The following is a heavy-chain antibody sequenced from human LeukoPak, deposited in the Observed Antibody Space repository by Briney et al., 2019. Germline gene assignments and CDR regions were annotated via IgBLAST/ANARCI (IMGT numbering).Heavy chain of an antibody. CDR1: GFTFSSYW. J-gene: IGHJ4*02. Sequence: GSLRLSCAASGFTFSSYWMTWVRQAPGKGLEWVANIKQDGNEKYYVDSVKGRFTISRDNPENSLYLQMNSLRAEDTAVYYCARGRSGSRYLDYWGQGTLVTVSS. CDR3: ARGRSGSRYLDY. V-gene: IGHV3-7*04. D-gene: IGHD1-26*01. CDR2: IKQDGNEK.